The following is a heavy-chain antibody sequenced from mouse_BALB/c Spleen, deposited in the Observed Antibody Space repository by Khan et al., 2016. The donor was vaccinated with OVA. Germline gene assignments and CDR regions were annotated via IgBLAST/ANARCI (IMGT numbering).Heavy chain of an antibody. D-gene: IGHD3-1*01. CDR3: ARRARIKY. CDR2: ISYSGST. V-gene: IGHV3-2*02. J-gene: IGHJ2*01. Sequence: EVQLQESGPGLVKPSQSLSLTCTVTGYSITSGYGWNWIRQFPGNKLECMGYISYSGSTNYNPSLKSRISITRATSKNQFFLQWKYVTTEDTATKYCARRARIKYWGQGTTLTVSS. CDR1: GYSITSGYG.